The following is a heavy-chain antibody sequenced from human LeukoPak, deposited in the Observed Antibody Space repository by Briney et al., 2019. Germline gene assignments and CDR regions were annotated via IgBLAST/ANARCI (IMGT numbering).Heavy chain of an antibody. Sequence: GGSLRLSCAASGFTFSSYAMSWVRQAPGKGLEWVSAISGSGGSTYYADSVKGRFTISSDNSKNTLYLQMNSLRAEDTAVYYCAKRGAEVGATVAPGDYWGQGTLVTVSS. CDR2: ISGSGGST. D-gene: IGHD1-26*01. CDR1: GFTFSSYA. V-gene: IGHV3-23*01. CDR3: AKRGAEVGATVAPGDY. J-gene: IGHJ4*02.